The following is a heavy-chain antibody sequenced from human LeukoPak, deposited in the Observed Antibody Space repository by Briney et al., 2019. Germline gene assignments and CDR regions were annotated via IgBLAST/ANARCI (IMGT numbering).Heavy chain of an antibody. V-gene: IGHV4-39*01. CDR2: IYYSGST. CDR3: ARLGTGYDSSGYSIGWFDP. CDR1: GGSTSISTYY. J-gene: IGHJ5*02. D-gene: IGHD3-22*01. Sequence: SETLSLTCTVSGGSTSISTYYWGWIRQPPGRGLEWIGNIYYSGSTYYNPSLKSRVTISVDTSKNQFSLRLSSVTAADTAVYYCARLGTGYDSSGYSIGWFDPSGQGTLVTVSS.